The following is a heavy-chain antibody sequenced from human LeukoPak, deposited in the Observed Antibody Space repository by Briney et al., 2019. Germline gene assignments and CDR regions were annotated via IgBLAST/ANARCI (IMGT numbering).Heavy chain of an antibody. CDR2: INPNSGGT. J-gene: IGHJ4*02. Sequence: ASVKVSCKASGYSFTDYYMHWVRQAPGQGLEWMGWINPNSGGTNYAQKFQGRVTMTRDTSISTAYMELSRLRSDDTAVYYCARGEYSSSWYGLGYWGQGTLVTVSS. D-gene: IGHD6-13*01. CDR1: GYSFTDYY. CDR3: ARGEYSSSWYGLGY. V-gene: IGHV1-2*02.